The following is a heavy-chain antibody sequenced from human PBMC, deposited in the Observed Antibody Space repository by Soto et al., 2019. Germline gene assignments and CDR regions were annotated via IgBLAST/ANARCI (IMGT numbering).Heavy chain of an antibody. J-gene: IGHJ6*02. CDR3: ARDIESVTAKHFFYYYAMDV. V-gene: IGHV1-18*01. D-gene: IGHD2-8*01. CDR1: GFTMSKDG. CDR2: VSANNGHT. Sequence: APVKGSWKASGFTMSKDGRNWWRQAPGQGLEWMGWVSANNGHTNYAQNLQGRVSMTTDTSTSTAYMELRGLTFDDTAVYYCARDIESVTAKHFFYYYAMDVWGQGTTVTVSS.